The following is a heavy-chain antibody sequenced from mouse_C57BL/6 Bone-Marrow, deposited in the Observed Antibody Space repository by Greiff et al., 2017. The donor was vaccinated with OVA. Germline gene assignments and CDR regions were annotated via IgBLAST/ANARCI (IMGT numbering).Heavy chain of an antibody. D-gene: IGHD2-3*01. CDR2: INPNNGGT. V-gene: IGHV1-26*01. J-gene: IGHJ3*01. CDR3: ASPYDP. CDR1: GYTFTDYY. Sequence: EVKLQQSGPELVKPGASVKISCKASGYTFTDYYMNWVKQSHGKSLEWIGDINPNNGGTSYNQKFKGKATLTVDKSSSTAYMELRSLTSDDSAVYYCASPYDPWGQGTLVTVSA.